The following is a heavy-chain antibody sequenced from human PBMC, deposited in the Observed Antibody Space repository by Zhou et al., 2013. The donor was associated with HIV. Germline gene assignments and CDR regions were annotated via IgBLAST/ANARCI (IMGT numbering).Heavy chain of an antibody. D-gene: IGHD1-26*01. J-gene: IGHJ4*02. Sequence: QVQLVQSGAEVKKPGTSVKVSCKASGYTFTSYYLHWVRQAPGQGLEWMGTINPSGGGTSYAQKFQGRVTITTDESTSTAYMELSSLRSEDTAVYYCAMRSGSYHGGFDYWGPGEPWSPSPQ. V-gene: IGHV1-46*01. CDR1: GYTFTSYY. CDR2: INPSGGGT. CDR3: AMRSGSYHGGFDY.